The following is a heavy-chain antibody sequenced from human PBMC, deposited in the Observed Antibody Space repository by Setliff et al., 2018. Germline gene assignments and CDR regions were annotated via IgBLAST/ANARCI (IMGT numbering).Heavy chain of an antibody. Sequence: LSLTCSVSGDSIFDNYWSWIRQSPGRGLEWIAYISYTGSTNYNPSLKSRVTISLDTSKNHFSLNLRSVTAADTAVYYCARLSPYSTGPPFDYWGQGTLVT. CDR2: ISYTGST. D-gene: IGHD2-8*02. CDR3: ARLSPYSTGPPFDY. J-gene: IGHJ4*02. V-gene: IGHV4-59*08. CDR1: GDSIFDNY.